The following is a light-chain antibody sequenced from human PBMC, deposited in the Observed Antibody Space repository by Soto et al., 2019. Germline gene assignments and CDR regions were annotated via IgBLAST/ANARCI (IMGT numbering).Light chain of an antibody. CDR3: QTWGSGIVV. CDR2: LNSDGSH. J-gene: IGLJ2*01. Sequence: QPVLTQSPSASASLGASVKLTCTLSSGHSNYAIAWHQQQSEKGPRYLMKLNSDGSHSKGDGIPDRFSGSSSGAERYLTISSLQSEAEADYYCQTWGSGIVVFGGGTQVTVL. V-gene: IGLV4-69*01. CDR1: SGHSNYA.